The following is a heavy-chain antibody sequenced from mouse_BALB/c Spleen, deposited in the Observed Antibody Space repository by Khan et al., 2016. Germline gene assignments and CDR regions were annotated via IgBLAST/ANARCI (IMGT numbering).Heavy chain of an antibody. J-gene: IGHJ4*01. D-gene: IGHD1-1*01. CDR1: GYTFSSYW. CDR3: ARLVSVGGTIMDY. Sequence: QVQLQQSGAELMKPGASVKISCKATGYTFSSYWIEWVKQRPGHGLEWIGEILPGSGSTNYNKKFKGKATFTADTSSNTAYMQLSSLTSEDSAVYYCARLVSVGGTIMDYWGQGTSVTVSS. CDR2: ILPGSGST. V-gene: IGHV1-9*01.